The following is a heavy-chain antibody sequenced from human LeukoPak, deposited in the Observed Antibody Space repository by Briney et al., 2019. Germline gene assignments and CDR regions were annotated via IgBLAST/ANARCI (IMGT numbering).Heavy chain of an antibody. V-gene: IGHV4-34*01. CDR2: INHSGST. D-gene: IGHD3-10*01. CDR3: ARLRPFYYGSGSYYYRFDY. Sequence: SETLSLTCTVSGGFISNYYWSWIRQPPGKGLEWIGEINHSGSTNYNPSLKSRVTISVDTSKNQFSLKLSSVTAADTAVYYCARLRPFYYGSGSYYYRFDYWGQGTLVTVSS. J-gene: IGHJ4*02. CDR1: GGFISNYY.